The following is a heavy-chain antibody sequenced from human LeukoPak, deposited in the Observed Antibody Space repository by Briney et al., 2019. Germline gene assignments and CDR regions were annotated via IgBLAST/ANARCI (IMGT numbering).Heavy chain of an antibody. CDR3: ARVYCRGGSCYADAFDI. D-gene: IGHD2-15*01. CDR2: IIPIFGTA. CDR1: GGTFSSYA. Sequence: SVKVSCKASGGTFSSYAISWVRQAPGQGLEWMGGIIPIFGTANYAQKFQGRVTITADESTSTAYMELSSLRSADTAVYYCARVYCRGGSCYADAFDIWGQGTMVTVSS. J-gene: IGHJ3*02. V-gene: IGHV1-69*01.